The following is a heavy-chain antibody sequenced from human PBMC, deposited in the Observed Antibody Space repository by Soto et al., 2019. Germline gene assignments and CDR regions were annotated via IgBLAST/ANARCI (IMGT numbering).Heavy chain of an antibody. CDR2: ISGSGDDT. J-gene: IGHJ4*02. CDR1: GFNFINFA. D-gene: IGHD1-1*01. V-gene: IGHV3-23*01. CDR3: ANPIPKTGTTFGF. Sequence: GGSLRVSCVAAGFNFINFAMAWVRQAPGEGLEWVSAISGSGDDTFYADSMKGRFTISRDNSKDTLYLQINSLRAEDTAVYYCANPIPKTGTTFGFWGQGTLVTVSS.